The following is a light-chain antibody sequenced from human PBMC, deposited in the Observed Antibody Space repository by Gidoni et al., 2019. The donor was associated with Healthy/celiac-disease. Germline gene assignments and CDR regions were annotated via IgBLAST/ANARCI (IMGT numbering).Light chain of an antibody. CDR1: QDISSY. CDR3: QQYDNLPRT. J-gene: IGKJ4*02. V-gene: IGKV1-33*01. Sequence: DIQMTQSSASLSASVGERVTITCHASQDISSYLNWYQQKPGKAPKLLIYDASNMETGGPSRLSGSGSGTDFTFTISSLEPEDIATYYCQQYDNLPRTFXEXTKVEIK. CDR2: DAS.